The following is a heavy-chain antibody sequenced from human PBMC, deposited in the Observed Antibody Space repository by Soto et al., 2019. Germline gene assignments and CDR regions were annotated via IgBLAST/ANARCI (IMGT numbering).Heavy chain of an antibody. J-gene: IGHJ5*02. D-gene: IGHD3-22*01. CDR3: ARHKTTMLTVVSAFDP. Sequence: SETLTLTCTVSGDSITRSNFYWGWIRQPPGKGLEWLGSIFYSGSTFYNPALKSRVTFSVDTSKNHFSLKLSSVTAADTAVYYCARHKTTMLTVVSAFDPWGQGTRVTVSS. CDR2: IFYSGST. V-gene: IGHV4-39*02. CDR1: GDSITRSNFY.